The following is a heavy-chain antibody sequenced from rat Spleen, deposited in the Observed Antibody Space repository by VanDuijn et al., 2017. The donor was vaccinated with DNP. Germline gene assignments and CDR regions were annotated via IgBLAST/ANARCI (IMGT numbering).Heavy chain of an antibody. CDR2: ISYEGSST. CDR3: ARHSTVYYGLGDY. D-gene: IGHD1-6*01. CDR1: GFTFDNYD. Sequence: EVQLVESGGGLVQPGRSLKLSCAVSGFTFDNYDMAWVRQSPRTGLEWVATISYEGSSTYYRDSVKGRFTISRDNVKSTLYLQMNSLRSEDTATYYCARHSTVYYGLGDYWGQGVMVTVSS. V-gene: IGHV5-7*01. J-gene: IGHJ2*01.